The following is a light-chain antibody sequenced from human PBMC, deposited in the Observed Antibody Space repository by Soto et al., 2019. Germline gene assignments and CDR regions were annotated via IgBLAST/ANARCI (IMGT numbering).Light chain of an antibody. CDR3: QQRSNWPT. J-gene: IGKJ3*01. Sequence: LTQSPSSLSASVGDRVTITCRASQSVSTYLAWYQQKPGQAPRLLIYDASNRATGIPARFSGSGSGTDFTLTISSLEPEDFAVYYCQQRSNWPTFGPGTKVDIK. CDR1: QSVSTY. V-gene: IGKV3-11*01. CDR2: DAS.